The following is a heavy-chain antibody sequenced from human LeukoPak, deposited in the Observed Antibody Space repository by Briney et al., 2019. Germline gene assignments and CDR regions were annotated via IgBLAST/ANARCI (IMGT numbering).Heavy chain of an antibody. CDR2: ISGSGGST. J-gene: IGHJ4*02. Sequence: PGGSLRLSCAASGFTFSSYAMSWDRQAPGKGLEWVSAISGSGGSTYYADSVKGRFTISRDNSKNTLYLQMNSLRAEDTAVYYCAKRMIVVGNPFDYWGQGTLVTVSS. V-gene: IGHV3-23*01. CDR1: GFTFSSYA. D-gene: IGHD3-22*01. CDR3: AKRMIVVGNPFDY.